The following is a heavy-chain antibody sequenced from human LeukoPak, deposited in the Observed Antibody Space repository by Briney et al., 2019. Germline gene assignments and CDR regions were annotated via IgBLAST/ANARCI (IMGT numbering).Heavy chain of an antibody. D-gene: IGHD6-19*01. CDR3: VKVSSSGWHEGDYFDY. Sequence: GGSLRLSCAASGFTFSSYAMSWVRQAPGKGLEWVSAISGSGGSTYFADSVKARFSISRDNSKNTLDLQMSSLRAEDTAVYYCVKVSSSGWHEGDYFDYWGQGTLVTVSS. CDR1: GFTFSSYA. J-gene: IGHJ4*02. CDR2: ISGSGGST. V-gene: IGHV3-23*01.